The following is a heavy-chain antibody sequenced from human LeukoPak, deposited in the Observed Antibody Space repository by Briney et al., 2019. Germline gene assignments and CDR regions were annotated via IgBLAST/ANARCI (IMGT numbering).Heavy chain of an antibody. CDR2: INHSGST. D-gene: IGHD3-10*01. CDR3: ARRSMVRGLDY. Sequence: SETLSLTCAVYGGSFSGYYWSWIRQPPGKGLEWIGEINHSGSTNYNPSLKSRVTISVDTSKNQFSLKLSSVTAADTAVYYCARRSMVRGLDYWGQGTLVTVSS. CDR1: GGSFSGYY. J-gene: IGHJ4*02. V-gene: IGHV4-34*01.